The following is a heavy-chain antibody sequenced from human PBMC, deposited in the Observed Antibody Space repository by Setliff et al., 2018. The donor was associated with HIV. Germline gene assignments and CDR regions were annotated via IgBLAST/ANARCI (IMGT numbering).Heavy chain of an antibody. Sequence: SETLSLTCTVSGGSIIGRYWSWIRQPAGKGMEWIGRIYPSGSANYNTSLKSRAIISVDTSKNQFSLKLKSVTAADTAVYYCARDGVSGVVTADNNWFDPWGQGILVTVPQ. CDR3: ARDGVSGVVTADNNWFDP. J-gene: IGHJ5*02. CDR2: IYPSGSA. D-gene: IGHD2-21*02. CDR1: GGSIIGRY. V-gene: IGHV4-4*07.